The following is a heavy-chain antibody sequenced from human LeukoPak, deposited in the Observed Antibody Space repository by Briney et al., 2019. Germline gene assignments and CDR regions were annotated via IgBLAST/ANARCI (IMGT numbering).Heavy chain of an antibody. CDR3: ARRSKVRDRAEYFQH. J-gene: IGHJ1*01. V-gene: IGHV4-4*02. D-gene: IGHD2-15*01. Sequence: ASETLSLTCAVSGGSISSSNWWSWVRQPPGKGLEWIGEIYHSGSTNYNPSLKSRVTISVDKSKNQFSLKLSSVTAADTAVYYCARRSKVRDRAEYFQHWGQGTLVTVSS. CDR1: GGSISSSNW. CDR2: IYHSGST.